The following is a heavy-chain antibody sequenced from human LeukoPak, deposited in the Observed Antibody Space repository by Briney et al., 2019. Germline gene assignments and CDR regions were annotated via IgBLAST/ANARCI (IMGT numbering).Heavy chain of an antibody. CDR3: VVFAPDGDYGDY. CDR2: IYPGDSDS. V-gene: IGHV5-51*01. D-gene: IGHD4-17*01. Sequence: GESLKISCQGSGYSFTSYWIGWVRQMPGKGLEWMGVIYPGDSDSRYSPSFQGQVTISADKSISTAYLQWSSLKASDTAMYYCVVFAPDGDYGDYWGQGTLVTVSS. CDR1: GYSFTSYW. J-gene: IGHJ4*02.